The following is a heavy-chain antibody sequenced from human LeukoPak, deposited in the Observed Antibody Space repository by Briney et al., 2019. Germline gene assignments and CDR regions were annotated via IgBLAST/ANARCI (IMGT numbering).Heavy chain of an antibody. CDR1: GGSISSYY. CDR3: ARDLYTSGSSHYYSYMAV. Sequence: PSETLSLTCTVSGGSISSYYWSWIRQPAGKGLEWIGRIYTSGSTNYNPSLKSRVTISVDKSKNQFSLKLSSVTAADTAVYYCARDLYTSGSSHYYSYMAVWGNGTAVTVSS. CDR2: IYTSGST. J-gene: IGHJ6*03. V-gene: IGHV4-4*07. D-gene: IGHD3-10*01.